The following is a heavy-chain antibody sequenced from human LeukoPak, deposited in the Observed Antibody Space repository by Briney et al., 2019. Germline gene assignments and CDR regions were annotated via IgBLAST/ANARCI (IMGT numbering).Heavy chain of an antibody. Sequence: KTSETLSLTCTVSGYSIRSGYYWGWIRQPPGKGLEWIGCIYQSGSTYYNPSLKSRVTISVDTSKNHFSLKLSSVTAADTAVYYCARVPGPNWFDPWGQGTLVTVS. CDR2: IYQSGST. CDR1: GYSIRSGYY. CDR3: ARVPGPNWFDP. V-gene: IGHV4-38-2*02. J-gene: IGHJ5*02.